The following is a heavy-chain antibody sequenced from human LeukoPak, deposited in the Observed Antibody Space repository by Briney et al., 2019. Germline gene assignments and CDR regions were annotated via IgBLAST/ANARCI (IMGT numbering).Heavy chain of an antibody. CDR2: ISGSGGST. J-gene: IGHJ4*02. Sequence: GGSLRLSCAASGFTFSSYAMSWVRQGPGKGREWVSGISGSGGSTYYADSVKGRFTVSRDNSKNTLYLQMNSLRAEDTAVYYCAKDQGYSGYGPGDSWGQGTLVTVSS. D-gene: IGHD5-12*01. CDR1: GFTFSSYA. V-gene: IGHV3-23*01. CDR3: AKDQGYSGYGPGDS.